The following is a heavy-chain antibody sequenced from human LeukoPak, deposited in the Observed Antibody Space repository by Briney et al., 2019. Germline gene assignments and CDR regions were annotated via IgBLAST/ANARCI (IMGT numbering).Heavy chain of an antibody. D-gene: IGHD5-18*01. J-gene: IGHJ3*02. CDR3: ARTQGYSYGRNDAFDI. V-gene: IGHV1-2*02. Sequence: ASVKVSCKASGYTFTGYYMHWVRQAPGQGLEWMGWINPNSGGTNYAQKFQGRVTMTRDTSISTAYMELSRLRSDDTAVYYCARTQGYSYGRNDAFDIWGQGTMVTVSS. CDR2: INPNSGGT. CDR1: GYTFTGYY.